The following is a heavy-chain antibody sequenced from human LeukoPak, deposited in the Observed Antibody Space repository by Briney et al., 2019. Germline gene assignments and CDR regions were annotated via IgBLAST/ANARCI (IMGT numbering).Heavy chain of an antibody. CDR3: ARDSGHNWFDP. Sequence: ASVKVSCKASGYTFTGYYMHWVRQAPGQGLEWMGWINPNSGGTNYAQKFQGRVTMTRDTSISTAYMEPSRLRSDDMAVYYCARDSGHNWFDPWGQGTLVTVSS. J-gene: IGHJ5*02. CDR2: INPNSGGT. V-gene: IGHV1-2*02. CDR1: GYTFTGYY. D-gene: IGHD5-12*01.